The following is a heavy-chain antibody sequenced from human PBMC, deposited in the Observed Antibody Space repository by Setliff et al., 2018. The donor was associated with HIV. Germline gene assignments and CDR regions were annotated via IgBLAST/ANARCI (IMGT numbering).Heavy chain of an antibody. Sequence: PSETLSLTCTVSGGSISSYYWSWIRQPPGKGLEWIGYIYYSGSPNYNPSLKSRVTISVDTSKNQFSLKLSSVTAADTAVYYCARLGDGYNYYFDYWGQGTLVTVSS. J-gene: IGHJ4*02. CDR2: IYYSGSP. CDR1: GGSISSYY. CDR3: ARLGDGYNYYFDY. V-gene: IGHV4-59*08. D-gene: IGHD5-12*01.